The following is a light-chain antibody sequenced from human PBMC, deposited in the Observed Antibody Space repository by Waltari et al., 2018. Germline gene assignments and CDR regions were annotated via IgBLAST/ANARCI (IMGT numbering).Light chain of an antibody. CDR3: QVWDSDGDYVV. Sequence: SYVLTQPPSVSVAPGQTARITCGGSDIGDKRVHWYQHKTGQAPLLVVYDDTDRPSGIPVGISGSNSGYTATLSITRVEAGDEADYYCQVWDSDGDYVVFGGGTKLIVL. CDR2: DDT. CDR1: DIGDKR. V-gene: IGLV3-21*02. J-gene: IGLJ2*01.